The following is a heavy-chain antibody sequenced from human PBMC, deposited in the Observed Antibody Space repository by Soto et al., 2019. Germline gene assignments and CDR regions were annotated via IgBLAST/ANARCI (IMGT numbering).Heavy chain of an antibody. V-gene: IGHV3-30*18. Sequence: GGSLRLSCAASGFTFSSYGMHWVRQAPGKGLEWVAVISYDGSNKYYADSVKGRFTISRDNSKNTLYLQMNSLRAEDTAVYYCAKPLPSGYSNYYYYYGMDVWGQGTTVTVSS. CDR2: ISYDGSNK. CDR1: GFTFSSYG. D-gene: IGHD4-4*01. J-gene: IGHJ6*02. CDR3: AKPLPSGYSNYYYYYGMDV.